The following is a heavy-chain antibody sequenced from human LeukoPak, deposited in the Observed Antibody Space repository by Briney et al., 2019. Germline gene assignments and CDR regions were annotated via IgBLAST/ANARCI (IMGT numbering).Heavy chain of an antibody. CDR3: AKTSSGYYLDH. Sequence: PSETLSLTCAVYGVSFSGYYWSWIRQPPGKGLEWIGEINHSGSTNYNPSLKSRVTISVDTSKNQFSLKLSSVTAADTAVYYCAKTSSGYYLDHWGQGTLVTVSS. D-gene: IGHD3-22*01. CDR1: GVSFSGYY. J-gene: IGHJ4*02. V-gene: IGHV4-34*01. CDR2: INHSGST.